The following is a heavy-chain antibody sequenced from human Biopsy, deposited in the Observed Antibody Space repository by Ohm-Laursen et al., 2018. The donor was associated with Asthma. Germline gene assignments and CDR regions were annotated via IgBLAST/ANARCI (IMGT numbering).Heavy chain of an antibody. J-gene: IGHJ2*01. V-gene: IGHV1-2*06. Sequence: ASVKVSCKASGYTSTGYYMHWVRQAPGQGLEWMGRIDPNSGGTNYAQKFLGRVTMTRDTSVNTAFMVLSRLRSDDTAVYYCARIKIRIGAGTDRYFDLWGRGTLVTVSS. CDR2: IDPNSGGT. CDR1: GYTSTGYY. D-gene: IGHD3-16*01. CDR3: ARIKIRIGAGTDRYFDL.